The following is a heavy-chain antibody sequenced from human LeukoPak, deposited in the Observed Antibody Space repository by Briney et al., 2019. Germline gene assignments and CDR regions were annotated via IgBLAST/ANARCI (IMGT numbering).Heavy chain of an antibody. Sequence: RASVKVSCKASGFTFTSSAMQWVRQARGQRLEWIGWIVVGSGNTNYAQKFQERVTITRDMSTSTAYMELSSLRSEDTAVYYCAADLRYFDWLLPSSMDVWGQGTTVTVSS. CDR3: AADLRYFDWLLPSSMDV. CDR2: IVVGSGNT. J-gene: IGHJ6*02. V-gene: IGHV1-58*02. D-gene: IGHD3-9*01. CDR1: GFTFTSSA.